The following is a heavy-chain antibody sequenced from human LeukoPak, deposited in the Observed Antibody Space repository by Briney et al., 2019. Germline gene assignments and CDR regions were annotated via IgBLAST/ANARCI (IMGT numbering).Heavy chain of an antibody. Sequence: GGSLRLSCAASGFTFSSYWMSWVRQAPGKGLEWVAIIKQDGSEKYYVDSVKGRFTISRDNAKNSLYLQMNSLRAEDTAVYYCARLDIVVVVAAPSFDYWGQGTLVTVSS. CDR1: GFTFSSYW. CDR2: IKQDGSEK. J-gene: IGHJ4*02. V-gene: IGHV3-7*01. D-gene: IGHD2-15*01. CDR3: ARLDIVVVVAAPSFDY.